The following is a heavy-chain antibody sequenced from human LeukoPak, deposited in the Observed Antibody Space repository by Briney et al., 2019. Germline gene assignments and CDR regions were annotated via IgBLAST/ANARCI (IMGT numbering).Heavy chain of an antibody. CDR2: IYPNSGAT. CDR1: GYTFTGYY. V-gene: IGHV1-2*02. J-gene: IGHJ4*02. CDR3: GTLLSNGPFDY. Sequence: GASVKVSCKASGYTFTGYYMHWVRQAPGQGLEWMGWIYPNSGATKCAQKFQGRVTMTRDTSISTAYMELSGLRSDDTAVYYCGTLLSNGPFDYWGQGSLVTVSS.